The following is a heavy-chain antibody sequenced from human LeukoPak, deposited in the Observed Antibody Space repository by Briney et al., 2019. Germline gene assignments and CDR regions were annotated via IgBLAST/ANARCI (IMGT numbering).Heavy chain of an antibody. CDR2: IIPIFGTA. Sequence: SSVKVSYQASGCTFSSYAISWVRQAPGQGLEWMGGIIPIFGTANYAQKFQGRVTITTDESTSTAYMELSSLRSEDTAVYYCARGDFWSGTPMGGGSYYYYMDVWGKGTTVTVSS. CDR3: ARGDFWSGTPMGGGSYYYYMDV. D-gene: IGHD3-3*01. V-gene: IGHV1-69*05. J-gene: IGHJ6*03. CDR1: GCTFSSYA.